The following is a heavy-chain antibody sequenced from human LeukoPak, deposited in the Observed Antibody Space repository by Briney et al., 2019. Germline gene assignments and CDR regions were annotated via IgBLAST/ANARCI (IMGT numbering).Heavy chain of an antibody. CDR2: ISGDSNRI. CDR1: GFTFDEYA. J-gene: IGHJ4*02. CDR3: AKDRAIFVHYFDG. V-gene: IGHV3-9*01. Sequence: GGSLRLSCVASGFTFDEYAMHWVRQIPGKGLEWVIGISGDSNRIDYADSVKGRFTISRDNAKNSVYLQMNSLRAEDTALYYCAKDRAIFVHYFDGWGQGTLVTVSS.